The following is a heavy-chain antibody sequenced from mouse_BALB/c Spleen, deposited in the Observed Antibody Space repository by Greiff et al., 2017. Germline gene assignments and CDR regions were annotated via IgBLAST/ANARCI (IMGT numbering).Heavy chain of an antibody. CDR3: ARTIFSIGYESAMDY. CDR2: ISSGSSTI. CDR1: GFTFSSFG. Sequence: EVKLVESGGGLVQPGGSRKLSCAASGFTFSSFGMHWVRQAPEKGLEWVAYISSGSSTIYYADTVKGRFTISRDNPKNTLFLQMTSLRSEDTAMYYCARTIFSIGYESAMDYWGQGTSVTVSS. J-gene: IGHJ4*01. V-gene: IGHV5-17*02. D-gene: IGHD2-14*01.